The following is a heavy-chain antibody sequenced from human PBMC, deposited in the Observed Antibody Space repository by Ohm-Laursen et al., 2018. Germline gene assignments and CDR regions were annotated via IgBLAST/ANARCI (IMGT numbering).Heavy chain of an antibody. D-gene: IGHD2-15*01. CDR1: GFSLSTSGMC. Sequence: PTQTLTLTGTFPGFSLSTSGMCVSWIRQPPGKALEWLARIEWDEDKYYSTSLKTRLTISKDTSKNQVVLTMTNMDPVDTATYYCARFSPRSGFDYWGQGTLVTVSS. J-gene: IGHJ4*02. V-gene: IGHV2-70*11. CDR2: IEWDEDK. CDR3: ARFSPRSGFDY.